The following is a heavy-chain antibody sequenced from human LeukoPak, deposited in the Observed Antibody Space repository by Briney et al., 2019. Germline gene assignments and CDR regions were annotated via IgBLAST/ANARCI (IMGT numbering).Heavy chain of an antibody. CDR3: ARESPVGSGTDY. D-gene: IGHD3-10*01. CDR1: GYTFTSYG. V-gene: IGHV1-46*01. CDR2: INPSGGST. J-gene: IGHJ4*02. Sequence: ASVKVSCKASGYTFTSYGISWVRQAPGQGLEWMGIINPSGGSTSYAQKFQGRVTMTRDTSTSTVYMELSSLRSEDTAVYYCARESPVGSGTDYWGQGTLVTVSS.